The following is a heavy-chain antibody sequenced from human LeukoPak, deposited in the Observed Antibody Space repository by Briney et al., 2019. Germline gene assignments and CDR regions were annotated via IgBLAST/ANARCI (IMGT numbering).Heavy chain of an antibody. CDR3: AKATYSTSPGYYFDY. J-gene: IGHJ4*02. CDR2: IKQDGSEK. Sequence: PGGSLRLSCAASGFTFSSYWMSWVRQAPGKGLEWVANIKQDGSEKYYVDSVKGRFTISRDNAKNSLYLQMNSLRVEDTALYFCAKATYSTSPGYYFDYWGQGTLVTVSS. D-gene: IGHD6-13*01. V-gene: IGHV3-7*03. CDR1: GFTFSSYW.